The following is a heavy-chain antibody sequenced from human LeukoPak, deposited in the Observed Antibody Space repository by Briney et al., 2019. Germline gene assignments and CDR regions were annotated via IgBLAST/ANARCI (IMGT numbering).Heavy chain of an antibody. CDR2: MNANSGNT. CDR1: GYTFTIYD. CDR3: ARGRRDMVREVIVLYYYYYYMDV. D-gene: IGHD3-10*01. V-gene: IGHV1-8*01. Sequence: ASVRVSCKASGYTFTIYDINWVRQATGQGGEWMGWMNANSGNTGYTQKFQGRVTITRNTSISTAYMQLSSLRSEDTAVYYCARGRRDMVREVIVLYYYYYYMDVWGKGTTVTISS. J-gene: IGHJ6*03.